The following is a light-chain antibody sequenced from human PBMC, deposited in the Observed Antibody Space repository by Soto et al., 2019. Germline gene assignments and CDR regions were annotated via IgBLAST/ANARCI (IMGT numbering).Light chain of an antibody. Sequence: HSVLTQPPSASGTPGQRVSISCSGSSSNIGSNSVQWHQQLPGTAPNLLIYADNQRPSGVPDRFSGSKSGTSASLAITGLQSGDEADYYCAAWDDSLNGFVFGTGTKVTV. CDR1: SSNIGSNS. CDR3: AAWDDSLNGFV. CDR2: ADN. J-gene: IGLJ1*01. V-gene: IGLV1-44*01.